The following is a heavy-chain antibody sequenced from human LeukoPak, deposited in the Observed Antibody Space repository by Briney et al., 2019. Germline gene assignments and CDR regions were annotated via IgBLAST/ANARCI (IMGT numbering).Heavy chain of an antibody. D-gene: IGHD3-16*01. CDR2: IYYSGST. Sequence: SETLSLTCNVSGGSISSSSHYWGWIRQSPGQGLEWIGSIYYSGSTCYNASLKSRVTISVDTSRNQFSLKLTSVTAADTAVYYCATTGNYAPSYYYVDVWGKGTTVTVSS. J-gene: IGHJ6*03. V-gene: IGHV4-39*07. CDR3: ATTGNYAPSYYYVDV. CDR1: GGSISSSSHY.